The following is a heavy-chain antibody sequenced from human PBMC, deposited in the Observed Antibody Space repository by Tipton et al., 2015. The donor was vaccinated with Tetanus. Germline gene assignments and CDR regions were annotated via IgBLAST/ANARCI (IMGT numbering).Heavy chain of an antibody. CDR3: ARDQARGARGWNYFDY. D-gene: IGHD1-26*01. CDR1: GGSISGGRYY. V-gene: IGHV4-31*03. CDR2: IYSSGST. Sequence: GLVKPSQTLSLTCTVSGGSISGGRYYWSWIRQRPGKGLEWIGDIYSSGSTYSDPSLKGRVTISVDTSKNQFSLRLNSVTAADTAVYYCARDQARGARGWNYFDYWGLGTLVTVSS. J-gene: IGHJ4*02.